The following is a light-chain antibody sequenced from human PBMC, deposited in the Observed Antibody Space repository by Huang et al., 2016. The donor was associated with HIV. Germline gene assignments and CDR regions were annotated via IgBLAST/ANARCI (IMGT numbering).Light chain of an antibody. V-gene: IGKV3-15*01. Sequence: EIVMTQSPATLSVSPGERATLSCRASQSVSSNLAWYQQKPGQAPRLLIYGVSTRATGIPARFSGSGSGTEVTLTISSLQSEDFAVYYCQQYNNWPPWTFGQGTKVEIK. CDR3: QQYNNWPPWT. CDR1: QSVSSN. J-gene: IGKJ1*01. CDR2: GVS.